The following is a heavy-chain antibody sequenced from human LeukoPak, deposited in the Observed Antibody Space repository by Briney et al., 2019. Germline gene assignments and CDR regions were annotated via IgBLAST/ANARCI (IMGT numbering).Heavy chain of an antibody. D-gene: IGHD3-22*01. V-gene: IGHV3-48*04. CDR2: ISSRSSTI. CDR1: GFTFSGYS. J-gene: IGHJ4*02. Sequence: GGSLRLSCAASGFTFSGYSMNWVRQAPGKGLEWVSYISSRSSTIYYADSVKGRFTISRNNAKSSLYLQMNSLRVEDTAVYYCARDQANFYDTSGTYGDYFDFWGQGTLVTVSS. CDR3: ARDQANFYDTSGTYGDYFDF.